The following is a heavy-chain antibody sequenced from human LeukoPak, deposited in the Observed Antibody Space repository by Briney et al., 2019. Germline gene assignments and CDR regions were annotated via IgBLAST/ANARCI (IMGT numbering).Heavy chain of an antibody. Sequence: GASVKVSCKASGYTFTSYYMHWVRQAPGHGLEWMGIINPSGGSTSYAQKFQGRVTMTRDTSTSTVYMELSSLRSEDTAVYYCARVAGYCSSTSCYRFDYWGQGTLVTVSS. CDR1: GYTFTSYY. V-gene: IGHV1-46*01. CDR2: INPSGGST. D-gene: IGHD2-2*01. J-gene: IGHJ4*02. CDR3: ARVAGYCSSTSCYRFDY.